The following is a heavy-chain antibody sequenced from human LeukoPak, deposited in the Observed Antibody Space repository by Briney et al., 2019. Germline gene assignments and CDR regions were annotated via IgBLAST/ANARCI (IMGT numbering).Heavy chain of an antibody. CDR3: ATRSSDYYYYYMDV. J-gene: IGHJ6*03. D-gene: IGHD6-19*01. Sequence: ASVKVSCKVSGYTLTELSMHWVRQAPGKGLEWMGGFDPEDGETIYAQKFQGRVTMTEDTSTDTAYMELSSLRSEDTAVCYCATRSSDYYYYYMDVWGKGTTVTVSS. V-gene: IGHV1-24*01. CDR1: GYTLTELS. CDR2: FDPEDGET.